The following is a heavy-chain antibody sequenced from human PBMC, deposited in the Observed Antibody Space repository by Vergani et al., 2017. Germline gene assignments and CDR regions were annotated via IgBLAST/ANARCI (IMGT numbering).Heavy chain of an antibody. CDR2: ISYDGSNK. J-gene: IGHJ5*02. V-gene: IGHV3-30-3*01. CDR1: GFTFSSYA. D-gene: IGHD2-2*01. CDR3: ARGGKVPAANWFDP. Sequence: QVQLVESGGGVVQPGRSLRLSCAASGFTFSSYAMHWVRQAPGKGLEWVAVISYDGSNKYYADSVKGRFTISRDNSKNTLYLQMNSLRAEDTAVYYCARGGKVPAANWFDPWGQGTLVTVSS.